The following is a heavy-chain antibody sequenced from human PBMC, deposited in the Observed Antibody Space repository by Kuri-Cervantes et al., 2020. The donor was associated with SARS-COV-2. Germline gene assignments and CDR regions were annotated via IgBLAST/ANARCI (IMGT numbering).Heavy chain of an antibody. Sequence: SVKVSCKASGYTFTSYAISWVRQAPGQGLEWMVGIIPIFGTANYAQKFQGRVTITADESTSTAYMELSSLRSEDTAVYYCAGPPGGLYDILTGYYYNYGMDVWGQGTTVTVSS. CDR1: GYTFTSYA. CDR3: AGPPGGLYDILTGYYYNYGMDV. D-gene: IGHD3-9*01. CDR2: IIPIFGTA. V-gene: IGHV1-69*13. J-gene: IGHJ6*02.